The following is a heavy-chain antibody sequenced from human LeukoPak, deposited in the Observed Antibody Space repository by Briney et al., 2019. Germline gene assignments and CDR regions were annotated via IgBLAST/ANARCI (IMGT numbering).Heavy chain of an antibody. Sequence: GGSLRLSCAASGFTFSSYSMNWVRQAPGKGLEWVSYISSSSSTIYYADSVKGRFTISRDNSKNTLYLQMNSLRAEDTAVYYCAKIKLGVRGVLDYWGQGTLVTVSS. D-gene: IGHD3-10*01. CDR2: ISSSSSTI. V-gene: IGHV3-48*01. CDR1: GFTFSSYS. J-gene: IGHJ4*02. CDR3: AKIKLGVRGVLDY.